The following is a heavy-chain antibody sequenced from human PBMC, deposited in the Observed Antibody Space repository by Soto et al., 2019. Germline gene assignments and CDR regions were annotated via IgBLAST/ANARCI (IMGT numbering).Heavy chain of an antibody. CDR2: IGTAGDT. CDR1: GFTFSDYW. J-gene: IGHJ3*02. CDR3: ARAVVTVTHDFDAFDI. Sequence: PGGSLRLSCAASGFTFSDYWMHWVRQATGKGLEWASAIGTAGDTYYPGSVKGRFTISRENARNSLYLQMNSLRAGDTAVYYCARAVVTVTHDFDAFDIWGQGTMVTVSS. D-gene: IGHD4-17*01. V-gene: IGHV3-13*01.